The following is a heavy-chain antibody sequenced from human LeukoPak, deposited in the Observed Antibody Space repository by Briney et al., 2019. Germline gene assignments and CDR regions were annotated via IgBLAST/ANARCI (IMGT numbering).Heavy chain of an antibody. CDR2: IIPILGIA. CDR3: ARVDGYNTLPL. J-gene: IGHJ4*02. D-gene: IGHD5-24*01. Sequence: ASVKVSCKASGYTFTSYGISWVRQAPGQGLEWMGRIIPILGIANYAQKFQGRVTITADKSTSTAYMELSSLRSEDTAVYYCARVDGYNTLPLWGQGTLVTVSS. CDR1: GYTFTSYG. V-gene: IGHV1-69*04.